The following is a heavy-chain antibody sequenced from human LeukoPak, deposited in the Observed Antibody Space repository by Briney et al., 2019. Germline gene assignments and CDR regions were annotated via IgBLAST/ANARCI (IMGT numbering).Heavy chain of an antibody. V-gene: IGHV4-39*01. Sequence: SETLSLTCTVSGGSISSSSYYWGWIRQPPGKGLEWIGSIYYSGSTYYNPSLKSRVTISVDTSKNQFSLKLSSVTAADTAVYYCTRGLEWFGESIDHWGQGTLVTVSS. CDR2: IYYSGST. CDR3: TRGLEWFGESIDH. D-gene: IGHD3-10*01. J-gene: IGHJ5*02. CDR1: GGSISSSSYY.